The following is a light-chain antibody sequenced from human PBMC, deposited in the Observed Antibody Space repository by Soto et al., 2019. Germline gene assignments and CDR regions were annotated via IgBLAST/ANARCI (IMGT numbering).Light chain of an antibody. V-gene: IGLV2-11*01. Sequence: QSALTQPRSVSGSPGQSVTISCTGTSSDVGGYNSVSWYQQHPGKVPKLVIYDVLKRPSGVPDRFSGSKSGNTASLTISGLQAEDEADYYCCSYAGSYTVVFGGGTKVTVL. CDR1: SSDVGGYNS. CDR3: CSYAGSYTVV. J-gene: IGLJ2*01. CDR2: DVL.